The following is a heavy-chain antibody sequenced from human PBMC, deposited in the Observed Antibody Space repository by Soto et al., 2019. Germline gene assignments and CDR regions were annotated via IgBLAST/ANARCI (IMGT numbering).Heavy chain of an antibody. D-gene: IGHD3-10*01. V-gene: IGHV3-30*18. Sequence: GGSLRLSCVASGFTFSSYGMHWVRQAPGKGLEWVAVISYDGSNKYYADSVKGRFTISRDNSKNTLYLQMNSLRAEDTAVYYCAKDAGSPSGSYFDYWGQGTLVTVSS. CDR2: ISYDGSNK. J-gene: IGHJ4*02. CDR1: GFTFSSYG. CDR3: AKDAGSPSGSYFDY.